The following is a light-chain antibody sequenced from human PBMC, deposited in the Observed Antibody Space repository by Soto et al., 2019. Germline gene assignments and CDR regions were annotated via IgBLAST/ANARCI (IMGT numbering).Light chain of an antibody. V-gene: IGKV3-20*01. CDR1: QRISNSY. CDR2: GAS. Sequence: DIVMTQSPATLSVPPGERATLSCRASQRISNSYLAWYQQKPGQAPRLLIYGASSRATGIPERFSGSGSVTDFTLTISRLEPEDFAVYFCQQYGSSPRTFGQGTKVDIK. CDR3: QQYGSSPRT. J-gene: IGKJ1*01.